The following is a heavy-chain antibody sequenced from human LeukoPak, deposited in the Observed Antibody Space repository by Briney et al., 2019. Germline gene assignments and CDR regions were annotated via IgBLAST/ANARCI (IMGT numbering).Heavy chain of an antibody. Sequence: ASVKVSCKASGYTFTDHYMHWVRQAPGQGLEWMGWVIPNSGGTHYAQNFQGRVTMTRDTSTSTAYMELSRLTSDDTAVYYCASGGADFNYWGQGALVTVSS. CDR3: ASGGADFNY. CDR1: GYTFTDHY. V-gene: IGHV1-2*02. D-gene: IGHD2-21*01. J-gene: IGHJ4*02. CDR2: VIPNSGGT.